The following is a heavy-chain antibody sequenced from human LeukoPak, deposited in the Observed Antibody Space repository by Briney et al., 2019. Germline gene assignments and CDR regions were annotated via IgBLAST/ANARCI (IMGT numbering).Heavy chain of an antibody. CDR1: GDSVSSNSAA. D-gene: IGHD2-15*01. J-gene: IGHJ4*02. CDR3: ARDPCSGGSCPFEFDY. Sequence: SQTLSLTCAISGDSVSSNSAAWTWIRQSPSRGLEWLGRTYYRSKWYNDYAVSVKSRITINPDTSKNQFSLQLNSVTPEVSAVYYCARDPCSGGSCPFEFDYWGQGTLVTVSS. V-gene: IGHV6-1*01. CDR2: TYYRSKWYN.